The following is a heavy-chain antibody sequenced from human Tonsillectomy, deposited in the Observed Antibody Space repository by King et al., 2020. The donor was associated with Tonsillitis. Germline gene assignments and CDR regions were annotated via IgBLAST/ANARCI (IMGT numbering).Heavy chain of an antibody. CDR1: GFTFSNAW. CDR2: IKSKTDGGTT. Sequence: VQLVESGGGLVKPGGSLRLSCAASGFTFSNAWMNWVRQAPGKGLEWVCRIKSKTDGGTTDYAAPVKGRFTISRDDSKNTLYLQMNSLKTEDTAVYYCTTVPDTDFSGLNDYWGQGTLVTVSS. J-gene: IGHJ4*02. D-gene: IGHD3-3*01. V-gene: IGHV3-15*07. CDR3: TTVPDTDFSGLNDY.